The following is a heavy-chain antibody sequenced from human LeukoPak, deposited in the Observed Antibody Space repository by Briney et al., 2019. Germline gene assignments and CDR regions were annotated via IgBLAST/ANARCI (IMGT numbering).Heavy chain of an antibody. CDR3: ARRHSNYFFDY. Sequence: SETLSLTCGVSGYSITNGYYWAWIRQPPGKGLEWIGNIYYSGNTYYNPSLKSRVTISVDTSKNQFSLMVSSVTAADTAVYYCARRHSNYFFDYWGQGTLVTVSS. V-gene: IGHV4-38-2*01. D-gene: IGHD4-11*01. CDR2: IYYSGNT. J-gene: IGHJ4*02. CDR1: GYSITNGYY.